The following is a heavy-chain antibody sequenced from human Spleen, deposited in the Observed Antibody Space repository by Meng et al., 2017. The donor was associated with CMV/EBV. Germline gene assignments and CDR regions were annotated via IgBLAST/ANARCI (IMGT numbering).Heavy chain of an antibody. CDR3: ARAGAAVTTHFDF. CDR2: VSAENGDT. CDR1: GYTFTTHA. J-gene: IGHJ4*02. V-gene: IGHV1-18*01. D-gene: IGHD4-17*01. Sequence: VQLVQSGSELTSPGASVPVSCKASGYTFTTHAMNWVRQAPGQGLEWVGWVSAENGDTDYGQKFQGRVTVTADTFTNTAYMEMRSLRSDDSAMYYCARAGAAVTTHFDFWGQGTLVTVSS.